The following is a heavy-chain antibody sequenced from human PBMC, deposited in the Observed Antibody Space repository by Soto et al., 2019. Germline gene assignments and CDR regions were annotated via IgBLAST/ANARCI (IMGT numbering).Heavy chain of an antibody. J-gene: IGHJ6*02. Sequence: QVQLVQSGAEVKKPGASVKVSCKASGYTFTSYYMHWVRQAPGQGLEWKGIINPSGGSTTYAQKFQGRVTMTRDTSKSTVYMELSSLRSEDTAVYYCARGDIVAIFGMDVWGQGTTVTVSS. D-gene: IGHD5-12*01. CDR1: GYTFTSYY. CDR2: INPSGGST. CDR3: ARGDIVAIFGMDV. V-gene: IGHV1-46*01.